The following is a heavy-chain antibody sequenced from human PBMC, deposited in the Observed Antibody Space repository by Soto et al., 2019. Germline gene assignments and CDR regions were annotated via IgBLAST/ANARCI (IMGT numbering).Heavy chain of an antibody. CDR1: GFTFSDYY. J-gene: IGHJ4*02. V-gene: IGHV3-11*06. CDR2: SSDSGTFT. CDR3: ARSGDNYNLLDY. D-gene: IGHD1-1*01. Sequence: GGSLRLSCAASGFTFSDYYMSWIRQAPGKGLEWLSYSSDSGTFTRYADSVKGRFSISRDNAKNSLYLQINSLRGEDMAIYYCARSGDNYNLLDYWGQGTPVTVSS.